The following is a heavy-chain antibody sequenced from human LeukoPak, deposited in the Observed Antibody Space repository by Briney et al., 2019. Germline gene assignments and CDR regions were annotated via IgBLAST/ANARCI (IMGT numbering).Heavy chain of an antibody. CDR2: IYYSGST. J-gene: IGHJ4*02. V-gene: IGHV4-59*01. Sequence: SETLSLTCTVSGDSISSYYRSWIRQPPGKGLEWIGYIYYSGSTNYNPSLKSRVTISVDTSKNQFSLKLSSVTAADTAVYYCAGRFNGYCSGGSCSTDEYYFHYWGQGTLVTVSS. D-gene: IGHD2-15*01. CDR3: AGRFNGYCSGGSCSTDEYYFHY. CDR1: GDSISSYY.